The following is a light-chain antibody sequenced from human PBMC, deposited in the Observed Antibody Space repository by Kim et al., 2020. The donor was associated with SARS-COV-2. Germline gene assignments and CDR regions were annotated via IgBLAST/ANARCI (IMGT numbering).Light chain of an antibody. CDR1: NSNIGNNF. V-gene: IGLV1-47*01. CDR2: RNH. J-gene: IGLJ3*02. CDR3: ASWGDSLSGQV. Sequence: QSVLTQPPSASETPGQTVTISCSGSNSNIGNNFVNWYQQLPGAAPKLVIYRNHERPSGVPDRFSGSKSGTSASLVISGVRSGDGGDYYCASWGDSLSGQVFGGGTKVTVL.